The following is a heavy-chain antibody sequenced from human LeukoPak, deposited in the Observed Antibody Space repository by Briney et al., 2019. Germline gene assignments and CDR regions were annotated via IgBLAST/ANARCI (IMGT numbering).Heavy chain of an antibody. J-gene: IGHJ4*02. CDR3: ARDEIDLPGAAGSDY. CDR2: ISSSSSTI. Sequence: GGSLRLFCAASGFTFSSYSMNWVRQAPGKGLEWVSYISSSSSTIYYADSVKGRFTISRDNAKNSLYLQMNSLRAEDTAVYYCARDEIDLPGAAGSDYWGQGTLVTVSS. D-gene: IGHD6-13*01. V-gene: IGHV3-48*04. CDR1: GFTFSSYS.